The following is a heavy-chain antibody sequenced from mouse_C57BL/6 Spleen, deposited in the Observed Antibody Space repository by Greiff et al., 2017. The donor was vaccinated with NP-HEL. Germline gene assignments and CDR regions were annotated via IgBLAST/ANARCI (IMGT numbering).Heavy chain of an antibody. Sequence: VQLQQPGTELVKPGASVKLSCKASGYTFTSYWMHWVKQRPGQGLEWIGNINPSNGGTNYNEKFKSKATLTVDKSSSTAYMQLSSLTSDDSAVYYCATGDDGGYYAMDYWGQGTSVTVSS. CDR2: INPSNGGT. D-gene: IGHD2-12*01. V-gene: IGHV1-53*01. J-gene: IGHJ4*01. CDR3: ATGDDGGYYAMDY. CDR1: GYTFTSYW.